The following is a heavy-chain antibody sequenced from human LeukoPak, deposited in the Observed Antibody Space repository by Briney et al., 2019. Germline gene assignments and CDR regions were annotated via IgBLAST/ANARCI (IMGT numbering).Heavy chain of an antibody. CDR1: GGSISGYY. D-gene: IGHD3/OR15-3a*01. CDR2: IYYSGNT. J-gene: IGHJ6*02. CDR3: GRGTLPRGV. V-gene: IGHV4-59*01. Sequence: SETLSLTCIVSGGSISGYYWSWIRQPPGKGLEYIGHIYYSGNTNYNPSLMSRVTISVDTSKNQFSLKLSSVTAADTAVYYCGRGTLPRGVWGQGTTVTVSS.